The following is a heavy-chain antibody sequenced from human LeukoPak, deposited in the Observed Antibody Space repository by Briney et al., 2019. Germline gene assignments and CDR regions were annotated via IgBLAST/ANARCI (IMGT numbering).Heavy chain of an antibody. D-gene: IGHD3-10*01. CDR3: ARRPGDGSGSSSG. Sequence: GESLQISCKGSGYSFTSQWIGWVRQMPGKGLEWMGIIYPSDSDTRYSPSFQGQVTISADKSINTAYLQWSSLKASDTAMYYCARRPGDGSGSSSGWGQGTPVTVSS. CDR2: IYPSDSDT. V-gene: IGHV5-51*01. CDR1: GYSFTSQW. J-gene: IGHJ4*02.